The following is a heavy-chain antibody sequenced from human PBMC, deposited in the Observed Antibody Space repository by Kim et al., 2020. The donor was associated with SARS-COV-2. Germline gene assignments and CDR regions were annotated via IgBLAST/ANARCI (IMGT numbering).Heavy chain of an antibody. V-gene: IGHV3-23*05. D-gene: IGHD2-15*01. J-gene: IGHJ4*02. Sequence: YADSVGGPFTISRDKSENTLYLQMNTLRAEDTAVYYCAKRDSVVKGVDEFWGQGTLVTVSS. CDR3: AKRDSVVKGVDEF.